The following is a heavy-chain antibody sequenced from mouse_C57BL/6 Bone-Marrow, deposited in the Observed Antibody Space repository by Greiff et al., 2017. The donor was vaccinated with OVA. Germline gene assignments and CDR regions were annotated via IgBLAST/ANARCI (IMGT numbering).Heavy chain of an antibody. CDR3: ARSYYYGSKDPYWYFDV. CDR1: GYTFTSYW. J-gene: IGHJ1*03. V-gene: IGHV1-55*01. Sequence: VQLQQPGAELVKPGASVKMSCKASGYTFTSYWITWVKQRPGQGLEWIGDIYPGSGSTNYNEKFKSKATLTVDTSSSTAYMQLSSLTSEDSAVYYCARSYYYGSKDPYWYFDVWGTGTTVTVSS. D-gene: IGHD1-1*01. CDR2: IYPGSGST.